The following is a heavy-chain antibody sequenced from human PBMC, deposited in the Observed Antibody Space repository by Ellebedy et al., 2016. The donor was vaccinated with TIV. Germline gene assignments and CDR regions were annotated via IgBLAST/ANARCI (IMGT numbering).Heavy chain of an antibody. CDR3: ARSCSPSCWECLEY. V-gene: IGHV4-59*08. D-gene: IGHD2-2*01. CDR1: GFTFSDYY. CDR2: IYSSGST. Sequence: ESLKISXAASGFTFSDYYMSWIRQAPGKGLEWIGFIYSSGSTNYNPSLQSRVTISVDTSKNQFFLKLSSVTAADTAVYYCARSCSPSCWECLEYWGQGSLVTVSS. J-gene: IGHJ4*02.